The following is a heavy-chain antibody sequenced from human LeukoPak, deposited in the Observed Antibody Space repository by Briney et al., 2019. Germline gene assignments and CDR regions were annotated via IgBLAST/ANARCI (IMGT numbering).Heavy chain of an antibody. V-gene: IGHV3-48*03. CDR3: AELGITMIGGV. CDR1: GFPFSSYE. CDR2: ISSSGSTI. Sequence: PGGSLRLSCAASGFPFSSYEMNWVRQAPGKGLEWVSYISSSGSTIYYADSVKGRYTISRDNAKNSLYLQMNSLRAEDTAVYYCAELGITMIGGVWGKGTPVTVSS. D-gene: IGHD3-10*02. J-gene: IGHJ6*04.